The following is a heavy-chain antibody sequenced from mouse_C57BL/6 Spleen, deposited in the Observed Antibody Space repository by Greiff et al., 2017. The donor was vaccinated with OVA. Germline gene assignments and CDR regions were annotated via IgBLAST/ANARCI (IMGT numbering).Heavy chain of an antibody. J-gene: IGHJ1*03. V-gene: IGHV1-69*01. CDR2: IDPSDSYT. CDR1: GYTFTSYW. Sequence: QVQLQQSGAELVMPGASVKLSCKASGYTFTSYWMHWVKQRPGQGLEWIGEIDPSDSYTNYNQKFKGKSTLTVDKSSSTAYMQLSSLTSEDSAVYYCARDGYYGSSHWYFDVWGTGTTVTVSS. D-gene: IGHD1-1*01. CDR3: ARDGYYGSSHWYFDV.